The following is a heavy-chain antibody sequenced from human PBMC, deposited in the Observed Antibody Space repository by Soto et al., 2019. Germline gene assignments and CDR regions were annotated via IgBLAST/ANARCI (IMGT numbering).Heavy chain of an antibody. V-gene: IGHV1-69*08. J-gene: IGHJ4*02. Sequence: QVQLVQSGAEVKKPGSSVKVSCKASGGTFSSYTISWVRQAPGQGLEWMGRIIPILGIANYAQKFQGRVTGTAXKSTSTAYMELSSLRSEDTAVYYCAREGADYGIDYWGQGTLVTVSS. CDR3: AREGADYGIDY. D-gene: IGHD3-10*01. CDR1: GGTFSSYT. CDR2: IIPILGIA.